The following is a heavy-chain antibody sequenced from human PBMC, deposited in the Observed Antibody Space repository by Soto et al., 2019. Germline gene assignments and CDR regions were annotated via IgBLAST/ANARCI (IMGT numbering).Heavy chain of an antibody. CDR1: GFTFSSNA. J-gene: IGHJ4*03. D-gene: IGHD3-10*01. Sequence: EVRLLESGGGLVQPGGSPRLSCAGSGFTFSSNAMSWVRQAPGKGLEWVSSVSGDGYASDYADSVKGRFTVSRHNSKNTLYLQMNSLRAEDTAVYYCAKRHYYGSGSFAIATWGQGTLVTVSS. CDR2: VSGDGYAS. CDR3: AKRHYYGSGSFAIAT. V-gene: IGHV3-23*01.